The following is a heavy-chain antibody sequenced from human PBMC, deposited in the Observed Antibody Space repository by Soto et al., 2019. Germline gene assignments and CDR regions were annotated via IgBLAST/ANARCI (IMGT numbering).Heavy chain of an antibody. CDR2: IYYSGST. J-gene: IGHJ4*02. CDR3: ARVGGLAARTFDY. Sequence: SETLSLTCTVSAGSISGFYWRWIRQPPGKGLEWSGYIYYSGSTNYSPSLKSRVTISVHTAKNQFSLILRSMSPADTAVYYCARVGGLAARTFDYWGPGTLVTVSS. V-gene: IGHV4-59*01. CDR1: AGSISGFY. D-gene: IGHD6-6*01.